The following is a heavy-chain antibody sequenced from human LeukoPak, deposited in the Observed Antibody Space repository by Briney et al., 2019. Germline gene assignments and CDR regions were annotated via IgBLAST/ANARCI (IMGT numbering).Heavy chain of an antibody. V-gene: IGHV4-61*02. CDR2: IYTSGST. CDR3: ARGGYYGSGNDFRFDH. J-gene: IGHJ5*02. D-gene: IGHD3-10*01. CDR1: GGSISSGSYY. Sequence: SETLSLTCTVSGGSISSGSYYWSWIRQPAGKGLEWIGRIYTSGSTNYNPSLKSRVTISVDTSKNHFSLKLSSVTAADTAVYYCARGGYYGSGNDFRFDHWGQGTLVTVSS.